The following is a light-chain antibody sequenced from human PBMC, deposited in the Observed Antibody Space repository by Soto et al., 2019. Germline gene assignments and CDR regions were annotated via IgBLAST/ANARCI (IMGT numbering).Light chain of an antibody. Sequence: DIVLTQSPGTVSVSPGERVSLSCRASQNVDTFLAWYQQKPGQAPRLPMYDASHRATGIPARFSGSGSGTDFTLTITSLEPEDFGVYYCQQRNKWPLTFGAGTRVEI. V-gene: IGKV3-11*01. CDR1: QNVDTF. J-gene: IGKJ4*01. CDR3: QQRNKWPLT. CDR2: DAS.